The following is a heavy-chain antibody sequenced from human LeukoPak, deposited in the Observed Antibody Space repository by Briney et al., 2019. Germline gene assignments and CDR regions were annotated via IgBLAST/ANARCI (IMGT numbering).Heavy chain of an antibody. J-gene: IGHJ4*02. CDR1: GFTFSSYS. CDR3: AKVGDCSGGSRYSFSLSD. D-gene: IGHD2-15*01. CDR2: ISSSSSTI. Sequence: GGSLRLSCAASGFTFSSYSMNWVRQAPGKGLEWVSYISSSSSTIYYADSVKGRFTISRDNAKNSLYLQMNSLRAEDTAVYYCAKVGDCSGGSRYSFSLSDWGQGTLVTVSS. V-gene: IGHV3-48*01.